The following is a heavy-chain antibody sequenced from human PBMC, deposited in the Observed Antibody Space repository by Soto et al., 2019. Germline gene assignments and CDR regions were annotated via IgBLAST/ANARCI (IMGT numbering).Heavy chain of an antibody. CDR1: GDSVSSNSAA. Sequence: SQTLSLTCAISGDSVSSNSAAWNWIRQSPSRGLEWLGRTYYRSKWYNDYAVSVKSRITINPDTSKNQFSLQLNSVTPEDTAVYYCARDQGYSSSGGIYYYYYGMDGWGQGTTVTVSS. J-gene: IGHJ6*02. CDR2: TYYRSKWYN. D-gene: IGHD6-6*01. V-gene: IGHV6-1*01. CDR3: ARDQGYSSSGGIYYYYYGMDG.